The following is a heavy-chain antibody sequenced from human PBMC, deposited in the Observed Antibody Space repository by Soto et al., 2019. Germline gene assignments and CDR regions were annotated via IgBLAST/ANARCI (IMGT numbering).Heavy chain of an antibody. Sequence: QVQLVQSGAEVKKPGSSVKVSCKASGGTFSSYTISWVRQAPGQGLEWMGRIIPILGIANYAQKFQGRVTITADKSTSTAYMELSSLRSEYTAVYYCARDIGWGSGRSDAFDIWGQGTMVTVSS. V-gene: IGHV1-69*08. J-gene: IGHJ3*02. CDR3: ARDIGWGSGRSDAFDI. D-gene: IGHD3-10*01. CDR1: GGTFSSYT. CDR2: IIPILGIA.